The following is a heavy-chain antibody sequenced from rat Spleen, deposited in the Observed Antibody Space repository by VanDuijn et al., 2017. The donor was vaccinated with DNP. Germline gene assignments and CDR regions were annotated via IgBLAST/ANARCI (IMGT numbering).Heavy chain of an antibody. D-gene: IGHD1-2*01. CDR2: ISTSGGST. CDR3: ATHGSISTISTGAMDV. V-gene: IGHV5-25*01. J-gene: IGHJ4*01. Sequence: EVQLVESGGGLVQPGRSLKLSCAASGFTFRNYDMAWFRQAPTKGLEWVASISTSGGSTYYRDSVKGRFTISRDNAKRTLYLQMDSLRSEDTATYYCATHGSISTISTGAMDVWGQGTSVTVSS. CDR1: GFTFRNYD.